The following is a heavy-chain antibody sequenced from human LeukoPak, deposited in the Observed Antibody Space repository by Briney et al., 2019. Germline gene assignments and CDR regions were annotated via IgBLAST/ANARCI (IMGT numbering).Heavy chain of an antibody. V-gene: IGHV3-23*01. CDR3: AKADLDCSSTSCYTNFDY. D-gene: IGHD2-2*01. CDR2: ISGSGGST. J-gene: IGHJ4*02. CDR1: GFTFSSYA. Sequence: GGSLRLSCAASGFTFSSYAMSWVRQAPGKGLEWVSAISGSGGSTYYADSVKGRFTISRDNSKNTLYLQMNSLRAEDTAVYYCAKADLDCSSTSCYTNFDYWGQGTLVTVYS.